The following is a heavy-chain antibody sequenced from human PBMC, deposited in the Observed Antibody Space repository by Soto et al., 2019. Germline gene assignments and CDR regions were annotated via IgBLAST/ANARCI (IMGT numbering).Heavy chain of an antibody. CDR1: GYTFTSYD. V-gene: IGHV1-8*01. J-gene: IGHJ5*02. D-gene: IGHD2-2*01. CDR2: MNPNSGNT. CDR3: ARERSPAGAGWFDP. Sequence: QVQLVQSGAEVKKPGASVKVSCKASGYTFTSYDINWVRQATGQGLEWMGWMNPNSGNTDYAQKFQGRVTMTRNTSISTAYMELSSLRSEDTAVYYCARERSPAGAGWFDPWGQGTLVTVSS.